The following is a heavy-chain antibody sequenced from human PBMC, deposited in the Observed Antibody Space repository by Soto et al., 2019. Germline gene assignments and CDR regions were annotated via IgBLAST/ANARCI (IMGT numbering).Heavy chain of an antibody. CDR2: IYYSGST. CDR3: ATSYGSAWYTF. Sequence: SETLSLTCTVSGGSISSSSYYWGWIRQHPGKGLEWIGCIYYSGSTYYNPSLKSRLTISVDTSKNQFSLQLSSVTAADKVVYYCATSYGSAWYTFWGQGTQVTVSS. D-gene: IGHD6-13*01. V-gene: IGHV4-39*01. J-gene: IGHJ4*02. CDR1: GGSISSSSYY.